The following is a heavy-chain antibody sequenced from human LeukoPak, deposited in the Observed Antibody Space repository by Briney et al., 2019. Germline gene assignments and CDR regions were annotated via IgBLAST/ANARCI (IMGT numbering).Heavy chain of an antibody. J-gene: IGHJ4*02. CDR2: ISGSGGST. Sequence: PGGSLRLSCAASGFTFSSYAMSWVRQAPGKVLEWVSAISGSGGSTYYADSVKGRFTISRDNSKNTLYLQMNSLRAEDTAVYYCAKMDQLLDLFDYWGKGTLVTVSS. D-gene: IGHD2-2*01. CDR1: GFTFSSYA. CDR3: AKMDQLLDLFDY. V-gene: IGHV3-23*01.